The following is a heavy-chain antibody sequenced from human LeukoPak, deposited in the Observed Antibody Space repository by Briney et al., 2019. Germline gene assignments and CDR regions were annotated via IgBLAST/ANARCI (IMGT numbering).Heavy chain of an antibody. CDR2: IIPIFGTA. V-gene: IGHV1-69*13. J-gene: IGHJ5*02. Sequence: SVKVSCKASGGTFSSYAVSWVRQSPGQGLEWMGGIIPIFGTANYAQKFQGRVTITADESTSPASMELSSLRSEDTAVYYCARGGDGYNWNWFDPWGQGTLVTVSS. D-gene: IGHD5-24*01. CDR3: ARGGDGYNWNWFDP. CDR1: GGTFSSYA.